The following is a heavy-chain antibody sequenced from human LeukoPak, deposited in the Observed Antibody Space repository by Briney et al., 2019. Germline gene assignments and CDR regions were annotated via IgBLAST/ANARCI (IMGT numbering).Heavy chain of an antibody. Sequence: GGSLRLSCAASGFTFEHYDMHWVRQVPGKGLEWVSYITWNSAYKGYADSVRGRFAISRDNAKKSLHLQMNSLTGDDTAFYYCAKASDYGGNEFDFWGQGTLVTVSS. D-gene: IGHD4-23*01. CDR2: ITWNSAYK. CDR1: GFTFEHYD. CDR3: AKASDYGGNEFDF. J-gene: IGHJ5*01. V-gene: IGHV3-9*01.